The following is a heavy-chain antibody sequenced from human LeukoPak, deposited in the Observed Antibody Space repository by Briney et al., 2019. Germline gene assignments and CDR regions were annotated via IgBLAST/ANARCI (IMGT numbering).Heavy chain of an antibody. V-gene: IGHV3-21*01. CDR3: ARDVYDSSGYYAIDY. CDR1: GFTFSTYS. CDR2: ISSSSTYI. J-gene: IGHJ4*02. D-gene: IGHD3-22*01. Sequence: EGSLRLSCAASGFTFSTYSQNWVRQAPGKGLEWLSSISSSSTYIYYADSVKGRFTISRDNAKNSLYLQMNSLRAEDTAVYYCARDVYDSSGYYAIDYWGQGTLVTVSS.